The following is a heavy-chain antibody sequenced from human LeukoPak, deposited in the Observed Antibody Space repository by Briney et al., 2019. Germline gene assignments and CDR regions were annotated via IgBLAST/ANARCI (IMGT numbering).Heavy chain of an antibody. CDR2: INSDGSYT. CDR1: GFTFSSYW. J-gene: IGHJ4*02. CDR3: ATLGTMVQGIIMDY. D-gene: IGHD3-10*01. V-gene: IGHV3-74*01. Sequence: GGSLRLSCAASGFTFSSYWMHWVRQAPGKGLVWVSRINSDGSYTNYADSVKGRFTISRDNAKNTLYLQMNSLRAEDTAVYYCATLGTMVQGIIMDYWGQGTLVTVSS.